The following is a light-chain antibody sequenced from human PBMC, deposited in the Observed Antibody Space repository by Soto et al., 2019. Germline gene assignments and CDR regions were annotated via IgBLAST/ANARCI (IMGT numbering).Light chain of an antibody. CDR3: CSYAGNPYV. V-gene: IGLV2-23*01. J-gene: IGLJ1*01. CDR1: SSDVGSYNS. Sequence: ALTQPASVAGSPGQSIAISCTGTSSDVGSYNSVSWYQQHPGKAPKLMIYEGSKRPSGVSDRFSGSKSGNTASLPISGRQAEDEGDYYCCSYAGNPYVFGTGTKVTVL. CDR2: EGS.